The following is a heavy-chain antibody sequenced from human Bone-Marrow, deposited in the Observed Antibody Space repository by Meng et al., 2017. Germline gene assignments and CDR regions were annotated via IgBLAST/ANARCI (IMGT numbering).Heavy chain of an antibody. CDR2: ISYDGSNK. Sequence: GGSLRLSCAASGFTFSSYAMHWVRQAPGKGLEWVAVISYDGSNKNSADSVKGRFTISRDNSKNTLYLQMNSLRAEDTAVYYCARGRFHPDYWGQGTLVTVSS. J-gene: IGHJ4*02. V-gene: IGHV3-30*01. CDR3: ARGRFHPDY. CDR1: GFTFSSYA. D-gene: IGHD2-21*01.